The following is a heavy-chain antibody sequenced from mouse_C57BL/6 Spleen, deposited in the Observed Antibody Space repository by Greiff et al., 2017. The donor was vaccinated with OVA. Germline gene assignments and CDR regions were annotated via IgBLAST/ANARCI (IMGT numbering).Heavy chain of an antibody. CDR3: ARDYGGLLSMDY. J-gene: IGHJ4*01. Sequence: QVHVKQPGAELVRPGSSVKLSCKASGYTFTSYWMHWVKQRPIQGLEWIGNIDPSDSETHYNQKFKDKATLTVDKSSSTAYMQLSSLTSEDSAVYYCARDYGGLLSMDYWGQGTSVTVSS. D-gene: IGHD1-1*01. CDR2: IDPSDSET. V-gene: IGHV1-52*01. CDR1: GYTFTSYW.